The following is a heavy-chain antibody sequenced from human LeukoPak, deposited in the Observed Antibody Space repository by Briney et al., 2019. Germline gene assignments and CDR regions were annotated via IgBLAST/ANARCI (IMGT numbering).Heavy chain of an antibody. V-gene: IGHV4-59*01. CDR2: IYYSGST. Sequence: SETLSLTCTVSGGSINSYYWSWIRQPPEKGLEWIGYIYYSGSTNYNPSLKSRATISVDTSKNQFSLRLSSVTAADTAVYYCARVTGYMTEDCFDYWGQGTLITVSS. CDR1: GGSINSYY. J-gene: IGHJ4*02. D-gene: IGHD6-13*01. CDR3: ARVTGYMTEDCFDY.